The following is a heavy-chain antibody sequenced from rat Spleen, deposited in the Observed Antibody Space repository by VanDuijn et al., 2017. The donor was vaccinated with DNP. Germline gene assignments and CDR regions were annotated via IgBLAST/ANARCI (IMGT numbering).Heavy chain of an antibody. V-gene: IGHV5-31*01. Sequence: EVQLVESGGGLVQPGRSLKLSCAASGFTFNNYWMTWIRQVPGKGLEWVASINTDGGSTYYPDSVKGRFTISRDNAKSSLYLQTDSLRSEDTATYYCTTDNSGLNWFTYWGQGTLVTVSS. CDR3: TTDNSGLNWFTY. CDR1: GFTFNNYW. J-gene: IGHJ3*01. CDR2: INTDGGST. D-gene: IGHD4-3*01.